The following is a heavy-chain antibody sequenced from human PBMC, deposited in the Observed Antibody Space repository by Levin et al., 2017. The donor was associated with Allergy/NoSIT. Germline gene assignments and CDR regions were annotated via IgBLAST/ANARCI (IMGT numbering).Heavy chain of an antibody. J-gene: IGHJ4*02. D-gene: IGHD2-15*01. CDR1: NYSGKSFFY. V-gene: IGHV4-38-2*02. CDR2: IFQSGRA. CDR3: ARDGR. Sequence: GSLRLSCAASNYSGKSFFYWGWIRQSPTKGLEWIASIFQSGRAYYAPSLKSRLTISTDTAKSHLSLKLRSVTAADTATYYCARDGRWGQGILVTVSS.